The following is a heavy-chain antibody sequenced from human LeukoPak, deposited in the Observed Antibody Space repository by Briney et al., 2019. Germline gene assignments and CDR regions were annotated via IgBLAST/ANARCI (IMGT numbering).Heavy chain of an antibody. V-gene: IGHV4-38-2*01. CDR1: GYSISSGYY. CDR3: ASGYYYYYMDV. Sequence: SETQSLTCAVSGYSISSGYYWGWIRQPPGKGLEWIGSIHHSGSTYYNPSLKSRVTISLDTSKNQFSLKLSSVTAADTAVYYCASGYYYYYMDVWGKGTTVTVSS. CDR2: IHHSGST. J-gene: IGHJ6*03.